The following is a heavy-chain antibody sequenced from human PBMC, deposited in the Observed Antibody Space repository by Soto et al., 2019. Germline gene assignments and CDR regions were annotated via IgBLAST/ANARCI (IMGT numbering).Heavy chain of an antibody. J-gene: IGHJ6*02. D-gene: IGHD3-9*01. CDR3: ARGELRYFDWSRRYYYYGMDV. CDR2: INHSGST. CDR1: GGSFSGYY. V-gene: IGHV4-34*01. Sequence: PSETLSLTCAVYGGSFSGYYWSWIRQPPGKGLEWIGEINHSGSTNYNPSLKSRVTISVDTSKNQFSLKLSSVTAADTAVYYCARGELRYFDWSRRYYYYGMDVWGQGTTVTVSS.